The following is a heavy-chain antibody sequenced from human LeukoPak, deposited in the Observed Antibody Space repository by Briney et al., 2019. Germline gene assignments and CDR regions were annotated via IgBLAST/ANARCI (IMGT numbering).Heavy chain of an antibody. CDR2: ISYDGSNK. Sequence: GGALRLSCAASGFTFSSYGMHWVRQAPGKGLEWEAVISYDGSNKYYADSVKGRFTISRDNSKNTLYLQMNSLRAEDTAVYYCAKDRMSGESGPDYWGQGTLVTVSS. V-gene: IGHV3-30*18. CDR3: AKDRMSGESGPDY. CDR1: GFTFSSYG. D-gene: IGHD1-26*01. J-gene: IGHJ4*02.